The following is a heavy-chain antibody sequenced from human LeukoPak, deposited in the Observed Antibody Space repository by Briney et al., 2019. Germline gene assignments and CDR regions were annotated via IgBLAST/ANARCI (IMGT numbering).Heavy chain of an antibody. CDR3: AGENYYDSSGYRY. CDR2: ISAYNGNT. D-gene: IGHD3-22*01. CDR1: GYTFTGYH. V-gene: IGHV1-18*04. Sequence: ASVKVSCKASGYTFTGYHMHWVRQAPGQGLEWMGWISAYNGNTNYAQKLQGRVTMTTDTSTSTAYMELRSLRSDDTAVYYCAGENYYDSSGYRYWGQGTLVTVSS. J-gene: IGHJ4*02.